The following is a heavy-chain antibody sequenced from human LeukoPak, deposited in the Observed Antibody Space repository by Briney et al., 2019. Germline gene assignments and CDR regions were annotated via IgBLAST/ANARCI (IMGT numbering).Heavy chain of an antibody. CDR1: GGSISSSSYY. V-gene: IGHV4-39*01. D-gene: IGHD2-21*02. J-gene: IGHJ6*02. Sequence: SETLSLTCTVSGGSISSSSYYWGWIRQPPGKGLEWIGSIYYSGSTYYNPSLKSRVTISVDTSKNQFSLKLSSVTAADTAVSYCARGIVVVTASDYGMDVWGQGTTVTVSS. CDR3: ARGIVVVTASDYGMDV. CDR2: IYYSGST.